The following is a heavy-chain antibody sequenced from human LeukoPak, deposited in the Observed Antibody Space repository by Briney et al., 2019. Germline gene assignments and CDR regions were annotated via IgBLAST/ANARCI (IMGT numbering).Heavy chain of an antibody. J-gene: IGHJ4*02. D-gene: IGHD6-13*01. CDR3: ARDSEGSSWAYCFDY. CDR1: GFTFSSYS. V-gene: IGHV3-21*01. Sequence: KTGGSLRLSCAASGFTFSSYSMNWVRQAPGKGLEWVSSISSSSSYIYYADSVKGRFTISRDNAKNSLYLQMNSLRAEDAAVYYCARDSEGSSWAYCFDYWGQGTLVTVSS. CDR2: ISSSSSYI.